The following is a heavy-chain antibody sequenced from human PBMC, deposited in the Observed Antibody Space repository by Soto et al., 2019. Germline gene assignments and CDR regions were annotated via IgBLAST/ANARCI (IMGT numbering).Heavy chain of an antibody. CDR3: ARLKWSGDLHYGMDV. Sequence: EVQLVQAGAEVKKPGESLKISCKGSGYSFTSYWIGWVRQMPGKGLEWMGIIYPGDSDTRYSPSFQGQVTISADKSISTAYLQWSSLKASDTAMYYCARLKWSGDLHYGMDVWGQGTTVTVSS. D-gene: IGHD3-10*01. CDR2: IYPGDSDT. V-gene: IGHV5-51*01. CDR1: GYSFTSYW. J-gene: IGHJ6*02.